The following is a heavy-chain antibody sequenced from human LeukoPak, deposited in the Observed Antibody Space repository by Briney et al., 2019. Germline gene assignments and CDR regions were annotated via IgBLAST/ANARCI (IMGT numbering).Heavy chain of an antibody. V-gene: IGHV1-69*13. J-gene: IGHJ4*02. Sequence: SVKASCKASGYTFTSYGISWVRQAPGQGLEWMGGIIPIFGTANYAQKFQGRVTITADESTSTAYMELSSLRSEDTAVYYCARGGIVVVPYYFDYWGQGTLVTVSS. D-gene: IGHD2-2*01. CDR1: GYTFTSYG. CDR3: ARGGIVVVPYYFDY. CDR2: IIPIFGTA.